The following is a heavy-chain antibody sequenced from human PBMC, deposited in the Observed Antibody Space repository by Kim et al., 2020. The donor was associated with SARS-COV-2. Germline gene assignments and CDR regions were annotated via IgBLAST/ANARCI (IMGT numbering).Heavy chain of an antibody. J-gene: IGHJ4*02. V-gene: IGHV3-53*01. CDR1: GFTVSSNY. CDR2: IYSGGST. Sequence: GGSLRLSCAASGFTVSSNYMSWVRQAPGKGLEWVSVIYSGGSTYYADSVKGRFTISRDNSKNTLYLQMNSLRAEDTAVYYCAREQAWFGELLNYFDYWGQGTLVTVSS. CDR3: AREQAWFGELLNYFDY. D-gene: IGHD3-10*01.